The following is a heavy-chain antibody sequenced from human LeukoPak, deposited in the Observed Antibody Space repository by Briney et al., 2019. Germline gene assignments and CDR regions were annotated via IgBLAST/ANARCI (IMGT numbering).Heavy chain of an antibody. J-gene: IGHJ4*02. Sequence: PGGSLRLSCAASGFTFSSYWMHWVRQAPGKGPVWVSRINTDGSTTTYADSVKGRFTISRDNAKNTLYLQMNSLRAEDTAVYYCVRGGIVVLPAAMGAPRFVDYWGRGTLVTVSS. CDR2: INTDGSTT. CDR3: VRGGIVVLPAAMGAPRFVDY. CDR1: GFTFSSYW. D-gene: IGHD2-2*01. V-gene: IGHV3-74*01.